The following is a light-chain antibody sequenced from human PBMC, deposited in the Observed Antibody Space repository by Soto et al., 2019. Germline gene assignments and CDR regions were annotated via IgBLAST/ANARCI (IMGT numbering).Light chain of an antibody. V-gene: IGLV2-14*01. CDR1: SSDVGGYNY. Sequence: QSVLTQPASVSGSPGQSITISCTGTSSDVGGYNYVSWYQQHPGKAPKLMIYDVSNRPSGVSNRFSGSKSGNTASLTISGLQAEDDADDYCSSYTSSSTLDVVFGGGTKVTVL. CDR2: DVS. J-gene: IGLJ2*01. CDR3: SSYTSSSTLDVV.